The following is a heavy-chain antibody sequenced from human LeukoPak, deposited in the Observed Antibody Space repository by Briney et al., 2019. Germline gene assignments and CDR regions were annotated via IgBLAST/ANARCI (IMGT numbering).Heavy chain of an antibody. CDR2: ISYDGSNK. CDR3: AKDDDYYCTGRYSLDY. CDR1: GFTFSSYG. Sequence: GRSLRLSCAASGFTFSSYGMHWVRQAPGKGLEWVAVISYDGSNKYYADSVKGRFTISRDNSKNTLYLQMNSLRAEDTAVYYCAKDDDYYCTGRYSLDYWLQGTLVSVSS. D-gene: IGHD3-10*01. J-gene: IGHJ4*02. V-gene: IGHV3-30*18.